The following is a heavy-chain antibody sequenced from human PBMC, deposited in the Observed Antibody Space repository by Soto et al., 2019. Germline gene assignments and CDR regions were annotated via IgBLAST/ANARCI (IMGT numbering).Heavy chain of an antibody. V-gene: IGHV3-9*01. J-gene: IGHJ6*02. CDR1: GFTFDDYA. D-gene: IGHD1-26*01. Sequence: EAQLEESGGGLVQPGRSLRLSCATSGFTFDDYAMHWVRQAPGKGLEWVAGISWNSANMNYADSVKARFTISRDNAKNSLSLQMNSLRAEDTALYYCAKDISGRGSFYYYHGMDVWGQGTTVTVSS. CDR2: ISWNSANM. CDR3: AKDISGRGSFYYYHGMDV.